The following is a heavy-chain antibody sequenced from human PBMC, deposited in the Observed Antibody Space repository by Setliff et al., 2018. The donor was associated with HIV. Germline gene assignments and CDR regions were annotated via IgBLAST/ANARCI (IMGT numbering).Heavy chain of an antibody. J-gene: IGHJ4*02. CDR2: MNPNSGNT. V-gene: IGHV1-8*01. CDR1: GYKFNIFG. CDR3: ARGMRSAIFGVVIRGAFDF. Sequence: ASVKVSCKTSGYKFNIFGVSWVRQAPGQGLEWMGWMNPNSGNTGYAQKFQGRVTMTKNTSISTAYMELSSLRSEDAAVYYCARGMRSAIFGVVIRGAFDFWGQGTLVTVSS. D-gene: IGHD3-3*01.